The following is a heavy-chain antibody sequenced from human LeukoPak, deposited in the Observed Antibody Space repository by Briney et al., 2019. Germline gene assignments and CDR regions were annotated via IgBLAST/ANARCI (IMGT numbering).Heavy chain of an antibody. Sequence: SETLSLTCAVYGGSFSGYYWSWIRQPPGKGLEWIGEINHSGSTNYNPSLKSRVTISVDTSKNQFSLKLSSVTAADTAVYYCARQGLGAYMDVWGKGTTVTVSS. J-gene: IGHJ6*03. D-gene: IGHD3-16*01. V-gene: IGHV4-34*01. CDR3: ARQGLGAYMDV. CDR1: GGSFSGYY. CDR2: INHSGST.